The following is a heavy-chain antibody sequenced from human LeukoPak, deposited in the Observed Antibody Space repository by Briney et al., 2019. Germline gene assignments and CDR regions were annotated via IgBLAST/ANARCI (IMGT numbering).Heavy chain of an antibody. CDR2: IYTSGST. Sequence: SETLSLTCTVSGGSISSYYWSWIRQTAGKGLAWIGRIYTSGSTNYNPSLKSRVTMSVDTSKNQFSLKLSSVTAADTAVYYCARGCSSTSCSPFDYWGQGTLVTVSS. D-gene: IGHD2-2*01. CDR3: ARGCSSTSCSPFDY. V-gene: IGHV4-4*07. CDR1: GGSISSYY. J-gene: IGHJ4*02.